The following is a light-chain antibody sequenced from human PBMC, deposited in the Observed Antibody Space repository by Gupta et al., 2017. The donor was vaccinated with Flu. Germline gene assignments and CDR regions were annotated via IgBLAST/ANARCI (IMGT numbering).Light chain of an antibody. J-gene: IGKJ1*01. Sequence: PATLSASVGDRVTITCRASQSLSNWLAWYQQKPGKAPTLLIYKGSGLESGVPSRFSGSGSGTEFTLTITTLQPEDFAIYYCQQESTDSWTFGQGTKVEI. CDR1: QSLSNW. V-gene: IGKV1-5*03. CDR2: KGS. CDR3: QQESTDSWT.